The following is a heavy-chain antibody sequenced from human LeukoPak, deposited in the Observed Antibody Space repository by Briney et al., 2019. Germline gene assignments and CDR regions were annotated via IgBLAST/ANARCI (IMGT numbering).Heavy chain of an antibody. CDR3: AREGTGSNWSDVFDI. CDR2: IYYSGST. Sequence: PSETLSLTCTVSGGSISSGDYYWSWIRQPPGKGLEWIGYIYYSGSTYYNPSLKSRLTISVDMSKNQFSLKLSSVTAADTAVFYCAREGTGSNWSDVFDIWGQGTMVTVSS. D-gene: IGHD6-13*01. CDR1: GGSISSGDYY. V-gene: IGHV4-30-4*08. J-gene: IGHJ3*02.